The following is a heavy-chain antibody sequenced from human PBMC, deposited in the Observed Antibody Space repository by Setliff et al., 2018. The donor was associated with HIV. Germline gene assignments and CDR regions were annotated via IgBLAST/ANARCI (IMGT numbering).Heavy chain of an antibody. CDR1: EFTFSSYW. D-gene: IGHD3-22*01. J-gene: IGHJ6*02. V-gene: IGHV3-74*01. Sequence: PGGSLRLSCAASEFTFSSYWMHWVRQAPGKGLVWVSRINSDGSTTTYADSVKGRFTISRDNAKNTLYLQMNSLRAEDTAVYYCVSNLPSSDSRWGQGTSVTVSS. CDR3: VSNLPSSDSR. CDR2: INSDGSTT.